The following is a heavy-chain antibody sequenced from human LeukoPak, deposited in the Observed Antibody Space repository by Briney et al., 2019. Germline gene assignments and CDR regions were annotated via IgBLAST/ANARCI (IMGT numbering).Heavy chain of an antibody. J-gene: IGHJ4*02. CDR1: GYSFTGYY. CDR2: INPNSGGT. D-gene: IGHD6-19*01. Sequence: ASVKVSCKASGYSFTGYYMHWVRQAPGQGLEWMGWINPNSGGTNYAQKFQGRVTVTRDTSISTAYMELSGLRSDDTAVYYCARGTLGSGVIRGWGQGALVTVSS. CDR3: ARGTLGSGVIRG. V-gene: IGHV1-2*02.